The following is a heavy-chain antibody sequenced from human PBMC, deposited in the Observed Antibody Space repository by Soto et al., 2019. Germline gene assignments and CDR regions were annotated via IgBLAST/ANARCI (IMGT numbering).Heavy chain of an antibody. J-gene: IGHJ4*02. CDR1: GYTFRNFG. V-gene: IGHV1-18*01. Sequence: QIQLLQSGAEVKKPGASVKVTCKASGYTFRNFGISWVRQAPGQGLEWMGWISAYNANANYAQKFEGRLTMTADTSTSPAYMELRSLRSDDTAVYYCASENSYFDYWGQGPLVTVSS. CDR2: ISAYNANA. CDR3: ASENSYFDY.